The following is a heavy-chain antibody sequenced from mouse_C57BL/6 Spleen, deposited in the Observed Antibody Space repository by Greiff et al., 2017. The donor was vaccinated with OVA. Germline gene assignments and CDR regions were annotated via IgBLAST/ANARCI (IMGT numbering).Heavy chain of an antibody. Sequence: EVMLVESGGGLVKPGGSLKLSCAASGFTFSSYAMSWVRQTPEKRLEWVATISDGGSYTYYPDNVKGRFTISRDNAKNNLYLQMSHLKSEDTAMYYCARASYYSNYDYYAMDYWGQGTSVTVSS. CDR2: ISDGGSYT. CDR1: GFTFSSYA. V-gene: IGHV5-4*03. J-gene: IGHJ4*01. CDR3: ARASYYSNYDYYAMDY. D-gene: IGHD2-5*01.